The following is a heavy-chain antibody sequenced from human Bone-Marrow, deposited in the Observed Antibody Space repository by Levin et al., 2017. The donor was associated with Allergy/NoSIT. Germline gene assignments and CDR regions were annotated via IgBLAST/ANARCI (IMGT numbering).Heavy chain of an antibody. CDR1: GFTFSNAW. CDR2: IKSKTDGGTT. J-gene: IGHJ4*02. Sequence: GGSLRLSCAASGFTFSNAWMSWVRQAPGKGLEWVGRIKSKTDGGTTDYAAPVKGRFTISRDDSKNTLYLQMNSLKTEDTAVYYCTTDHGGWELFDYWGQGTLVTVSS. CDR3: TTDHGGWELFDY. D-gene: IGHD4-23*01. V-gene: IGHV3-15*01.